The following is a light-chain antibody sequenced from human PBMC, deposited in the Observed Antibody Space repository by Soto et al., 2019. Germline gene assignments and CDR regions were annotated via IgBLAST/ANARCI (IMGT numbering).Light chain of an antibody. CDR1: NIGSKT. J-gene: IGLJ1*01. V-gene: IGLV3-21*02. CDR2: DDS. CDR3: QVWDVSTVHYV. Sequence: SYELTHPPSMSLAPGHTARIICGGNNIGSKTVHWYQQKAGQAPVLVVYDDSDRPSGIPERFSGSNSGNTATLTISRVEAGDEADYYCQVWDVSTVHYVFGTGTKVTVL.